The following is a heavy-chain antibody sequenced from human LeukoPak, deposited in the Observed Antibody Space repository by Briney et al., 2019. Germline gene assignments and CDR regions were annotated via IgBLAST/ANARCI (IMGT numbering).Heavy chain of an antibody. D-gene: IGHD6-13*01. J-gene: IGHJ6*03. CDR2: ISAYNGNT. V-gene: IGHV1-18*01. CDR3: ARDLLIAAAGGYYYYYMDV. Sequence: ASVKVSCKASGYTFTSYGISWVRQAPGQGLEWMGWISAYNGNTNYAQKLQGRVTMTTDTSTSTACMELRSLRSDDTAVYYCARDLLIAAAGGYYYYYMDVWGKGTTVTVSS. CDR1: GYTFTSYG.